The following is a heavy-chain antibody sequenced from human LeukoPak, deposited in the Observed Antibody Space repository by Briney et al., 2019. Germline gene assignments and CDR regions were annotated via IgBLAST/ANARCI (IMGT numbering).Heavy chain of an antibody. Sequence: GGSLRLSCAASGFTVSSNYMSWVRKAPGKGLEWVSVIYSGGSTYYADSVKGRFTISIDNSKNTLYLQMNSMRADDTAVYYCATPRVGATTYFQHWGQGTLVTVSS. CDR3: ATPRVGATTYFQH. CDR1: GFTVSSNY. V-gene: IGHV3-66*02. D-gene: IGHD1-26*01. J-gene: IGHJ1*01. CDR2: IYSGGST.